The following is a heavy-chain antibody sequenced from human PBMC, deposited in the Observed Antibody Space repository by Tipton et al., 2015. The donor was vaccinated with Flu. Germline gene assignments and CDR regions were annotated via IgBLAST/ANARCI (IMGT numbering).Heavy chain of an antibody. CDR2: LWYDGSNK. CDR1: GFIFSTYG. J-gene: IGHJ5*02. V-gene: IGHV3-33*01. CDR3: ARFAGGP. Sequence: SLRLSCAASGFIFSTYGLHWVRQAPGKGLEWVAVLWYDGSNKYYADSVKGRFTISRDNSKNTVYLQMNSLRAEDTAIYYCARFAGGPWGQGTLVTVSS. D-gene: IGHD3-16*01.